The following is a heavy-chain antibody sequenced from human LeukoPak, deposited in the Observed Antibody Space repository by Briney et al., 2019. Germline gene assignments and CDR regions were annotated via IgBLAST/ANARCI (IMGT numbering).Heavy chain of an antibody. D-gene: IGHD2-2*02. CDR2: MNPNSGNT. Sequence: ASVKVSCKASGYTFTSYDINRVRQATGQGLEWMGWMNPNSGNTGYAQKFQGRVTITRNTSKSTAYMELSSLRSEDTAVYYCARRGYQLLYSTWYFDYWGQGTLVTVSS. V-gene: IGHV1-8*03. J-gene: IGHJ4*02. CDR1: GYTFTSYD. CDR3: ARRGYQLLYSTWYFDY.